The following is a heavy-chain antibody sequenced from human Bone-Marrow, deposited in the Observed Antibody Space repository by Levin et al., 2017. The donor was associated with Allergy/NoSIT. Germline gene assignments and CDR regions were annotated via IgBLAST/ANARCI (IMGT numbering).Heavy chain of an antibody. CDR1: GFTFSIYW. CDR2: IREDGNQK. Sequence: GESLKISCAASGFTFSIYWMSWVRQAPGKGLEWVANIREDGNQKYYVDSVKGRFTIYRDNAKNSLFLQMNSVRAEDTALYYCARIPYYYDSSGYSYFDSWGQGTLVTVSS. J-gene: IGHJ4*02. D-gene: IGHD3-22*01. V-gene: IGHV3-7*01. CDR3: ARIPYYYDSSGYSYFDS.